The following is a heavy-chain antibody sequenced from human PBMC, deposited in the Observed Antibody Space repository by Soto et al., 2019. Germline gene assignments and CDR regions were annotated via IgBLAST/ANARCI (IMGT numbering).Heavy chain of an antibody. CDR2: IYYSGRT. CDR1: GGSISSGGYS. V-gene: IGHV4-31*03. Sequence: QVQLQESGPGLVKPSQTLSLTCTVSGGSISSGGYSWSWIRQHPGKGPEWIGYIYYSGRTYYNPSLKSRVTMSVDTSKNQFSLKLSSMTAADTAVYYCARSVDPWGQGTLVTVSS. CDR3: ARSVDP. J-gene: IGHJ5*02.